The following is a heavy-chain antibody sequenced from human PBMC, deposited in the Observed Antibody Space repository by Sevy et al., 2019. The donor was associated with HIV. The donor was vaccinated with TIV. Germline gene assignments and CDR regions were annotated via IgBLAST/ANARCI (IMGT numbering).Heavy chain of an antibody. Sequence: GGSLRLSCAASEFTFDDYGMSWVRQAPGKGLEWVSAIIWNGGATSYADSVKGRFSISRDNTKNSLYLQMNSLRAEDTAFYFCAREKSCGGDCYYFDYWVHGTLVTVSS. CDR1: EFTFDDYG. D-gene: IGHD2-21*02. V-gene: IGHV3-20*04. J-gene: IGHJ4*01. CDR2: IIWNGGAT. CDR3: AREKSCGGDCYYFDY.